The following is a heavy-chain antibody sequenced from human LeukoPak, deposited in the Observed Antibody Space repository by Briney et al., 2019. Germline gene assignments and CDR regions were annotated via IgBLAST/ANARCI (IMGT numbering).Heavy chain of an antibody. CDR1: GGSISTSSYY. J-gene: IGHJ4*02. CDR3: ARGKGRITMVRGVIITRAFDY. V-gene: IGHV4-39*07. D-gene: IGHD3-10*01. CDR2: IFYSGST. Sequence: SETLSLTCTVSGGSISTSSYYWGWVRQPPGKGLEWIGNIFYSGSTYYSPSLKSRVTISLDTSRNQFSLKLSSVTAADTAVYYCARGKGRITMVRGVIITRAFDYWGQGTLVTVSS.